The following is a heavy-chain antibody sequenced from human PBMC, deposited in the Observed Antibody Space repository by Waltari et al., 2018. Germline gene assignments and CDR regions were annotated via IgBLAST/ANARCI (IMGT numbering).Heavy chain of an antibody. D-gene: IGHD6-13*01. CDR1: GDSFSTYA. CDR2: IIPMFETA. V-gene: IGHV1-69*05. J-gene: IGHJ3*02. Sequence: QVQLVQSGAEVKKPGSSVKVSCKASGDSFSTYAITWVRQAPGQGLEWMGGIIPMFETANYAQKFQERVTMTTDGSMTTAYMELSSLTSEDTAVYYCARGGLYGQQLLESAFEIWGQGTKVTVAS. CDR3: ARGGLYGQQLLESAFEI.